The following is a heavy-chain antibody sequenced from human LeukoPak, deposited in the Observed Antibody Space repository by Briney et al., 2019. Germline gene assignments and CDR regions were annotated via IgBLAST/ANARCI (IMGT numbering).Heavy chain of an antibody. J-gene: IGHJ4*02. V-gene: IGHV3-23*01. Sequence: GGSLRLSCAASGFTFSSYAMSWVRKAPGKGLGWFSAITDSGGSTYYADSVKGRFTISRDNSKNTLYLHMDSLRAEDTAVYYCVKGSSSSRPYYFEYWGRGTLVTVSS. CDR1: GFTFSSYA. D-gene: IGHD6-6*01. CDR2: ITDSGGST. CDR3: VKGSSSSRPYYFEY.